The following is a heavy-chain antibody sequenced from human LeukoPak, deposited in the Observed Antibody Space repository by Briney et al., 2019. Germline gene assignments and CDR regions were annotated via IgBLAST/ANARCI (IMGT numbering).Heavy chain of an antibody. J-gene: IGHJ4*02. D-gene: IGHD1-26*01. CDR3: ARMKSGSYSFDY. V-gene: IGHV3-7*01. CDR2: TKDDGSEK. CDR1: GFSFSSYW. Sequence: GGSLRLSCAASGFSFSSYWMSWVRQAPGKGLGWVAYTKDDGSEKYYVDSVKGRFTISRDNAKNSLYLQLSSLRAEDTAIYYCARMKSGSYSFDYWGQGTLVTVSS.